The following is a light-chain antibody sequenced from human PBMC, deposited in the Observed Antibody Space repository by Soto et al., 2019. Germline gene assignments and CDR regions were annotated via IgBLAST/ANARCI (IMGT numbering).Light chain of an antibody. Sequence: QSALTQPASVSGSPGQSITISCTGTSSDVGGYNYVSWYQQHPGKAPKLMIHEVSNRPSGVSPRFSGSKSGNTASLTISGLQADDEADYYCSSCTSSSTVIFGGGTKLTVL. J-gene: IGLJ2*01. CDR1: SSDVGGYNY. CDR3: SSCTSSSTVI. CDR2: EVS. V-gene: IGLV2-14*01.